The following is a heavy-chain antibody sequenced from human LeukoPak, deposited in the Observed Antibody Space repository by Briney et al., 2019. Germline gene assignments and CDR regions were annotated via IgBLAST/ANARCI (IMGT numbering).Heavy chain of an antibody. J-gene: IGHJ4*02. D-gene: IGHD6-19*01. CDR1: GGTFSSYA. V-gene: IGHV1-69*04. Sequence: SVKVSCKASGGTFSSYAISWVRQAPGQGLEWMGRIIPILGIANYAQKFQGRVTITADKPTSTAYMELSSLRSEDTAVYYCARDLTGIAVAGIPGYWGQGTLVTVSS. CDR3: ARDLTGIAVAGIPGY. CDR2: IIPILGIA.